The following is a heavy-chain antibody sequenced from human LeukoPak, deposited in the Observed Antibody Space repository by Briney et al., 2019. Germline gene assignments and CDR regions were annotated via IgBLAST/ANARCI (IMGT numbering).Heavy chain of an antibody. D-gene: IGHD3-10*01. CDR1: GGSISVHY. J-gene: IGHJ1*01. V-gene: IGHV4-59*11. CDR2: ISFTGST. Sequence: SETLSLTCTVSGGSISVHYGSWIRQPPGMGLEWVGYISFTGSTNYHPSLKSRVTISLGTSKNQFSLKLSSVTAADTAMYYCARGGGSPHMWGQGTVVTVSS. CDR3: ARGGGSPHM.